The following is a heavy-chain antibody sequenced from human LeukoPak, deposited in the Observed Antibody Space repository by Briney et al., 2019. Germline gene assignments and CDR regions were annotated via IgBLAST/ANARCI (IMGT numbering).Heavy chain of an antibody. D-gene: IGHD3-22*01. CDR1: GYAFSDNY. CDR3: ARGGGSSGYPAS. V-gene: IGHV1-2*02. J-gene: IGHJ5*02. CDR2: INPKNGVT. Sequence: ASVKVSCKASGYAFSDNYMHWVRQAPGQGLEWMGWINPKNGVTDYAQKFQGRVTVTRHKSNSTVYMDLYNLSSDDTAVYFFARGGGSSGYPASWGQGTLVTASS.